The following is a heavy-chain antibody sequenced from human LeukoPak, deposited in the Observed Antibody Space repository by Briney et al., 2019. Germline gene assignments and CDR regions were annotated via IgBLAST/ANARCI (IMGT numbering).Heavy chain of an antibody. J-gene: IGHJ4*02. D-gene: IGHD4-17*01. Sequence: PQTLSLTCAVYARSFSGYYWSWIRQPPGKGLEWIGEINHRGSTNYNTSFRSRATISVDTSKNQFSLKLSSVTAADTAVYYCARSDYGDYEGQYYFDYWGQGTLVTVSS. CDR2: INHRGST. V-gene: IGHV4-34*01. CDR1: ARSFSGYY. CDR3: ARSDYGDYEGQYYFDY.